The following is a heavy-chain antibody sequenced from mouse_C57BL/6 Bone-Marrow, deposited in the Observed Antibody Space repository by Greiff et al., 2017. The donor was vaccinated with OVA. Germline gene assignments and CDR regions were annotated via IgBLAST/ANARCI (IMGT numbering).Heavy chain of an antibody. CDR1: GYTFTNYW. CDR3: ARDYNYAMDY. Sequence: VKLMESGAELVRPGTSVKMSCKASGYTFTNYWIGWAKQRPGHGLEWIGDIYPGGGYTNYNEKFKGKATLTADKSSSTAYMQFSSLTSEDSAIYYCARDYNYAMDYWGQGTSVTVSS. D-gene: IGHD2-13*01. CDR2: IYPGGGYT. V-gene: IGHV1-63*01. J-gene: IGHJ4*01.